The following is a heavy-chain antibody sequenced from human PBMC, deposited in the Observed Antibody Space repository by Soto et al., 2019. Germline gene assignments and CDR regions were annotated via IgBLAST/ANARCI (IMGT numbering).Heavy chain of an antibody. CDR2: VDSGGSST. V-gene: IGHV3-74*01. D-gene: IGHD1-7*01. J-gene: IGHJ4*02. CDR3: ARDHWNSY. CDR1: GFTFSTYW. Sequence: EMQLVESGGDLVQPGGSLRLSCVASGFTFSTYWMHWVRQAPGKGLVWVSRVDSGGSSTNYADSVKGRFTISRDNAKNTLYLQMSSLRAEDTGVYYCARDHWNSYWGQGTRVTVSS.